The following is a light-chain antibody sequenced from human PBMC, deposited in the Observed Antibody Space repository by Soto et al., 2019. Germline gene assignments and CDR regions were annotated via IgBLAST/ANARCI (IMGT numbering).Light chain of an antibody. CDR2: TDH. CDR1: SSNIGAGYD. Sequence: QSVLTQPPSVSGAPGQRVTISCTGSSSNIGAGYDVHWYQQFPGAAPQLLIYTDHHRPSGVPDRFSGSKSGTSASLAISGLRSEDEADYYCATWDDSLSGPVFGGGTKLTVL. CDR3: ATWDDSLSGPV. J-gene: IGLJ3*02. V-gene: IGLV1-47*02.